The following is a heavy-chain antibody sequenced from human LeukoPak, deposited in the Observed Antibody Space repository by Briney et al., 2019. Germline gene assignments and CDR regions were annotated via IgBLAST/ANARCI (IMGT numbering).Heavy chain of an antibody. CDR1: GGSISSGSYY. V-gene: IGHV4-61*02. Sequence: PSETLSLTCTVSGGSISSGSYYWSWIRQPAGKGLEWIGRIYTSGSTNYNPSLKSRVTMSVDTSKNQFSLKLSSVTAADTAVYYCARDLISYQLLPTGAFDIWGQGTMVTVSS. D-gene: IGHD2-2*01. J-gene: IGHJ3*02. CDR3: ARDLISYQLLPTGAFDI. CDR2: IYTSGST.